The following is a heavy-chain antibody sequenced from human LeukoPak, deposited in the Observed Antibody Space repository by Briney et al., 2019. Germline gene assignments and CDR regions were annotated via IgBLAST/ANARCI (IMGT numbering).Heavy chain of an antibody. V-gene: IGHV4-4*07. CDR1: GGSISSYY. CDR3: ARDWRNMAFDY. J-gene: IGHJ4*02. Sequence: ASETLSLTCTVSGGSISSYYWSWIRQPAGKGLEWIGRIYTSGSTNYNPSLKSRVTISVDKSKNQFSLKLSSVTAADTAVYYCARDWRNMAFDYWGQGTLVTVSS. CDR2: IYTSGST. D-gene: IGHD2/OR15-2a*01.